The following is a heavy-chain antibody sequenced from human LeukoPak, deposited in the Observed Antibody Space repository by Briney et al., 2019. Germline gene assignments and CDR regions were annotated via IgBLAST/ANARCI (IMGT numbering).Heavy chain of an antibody. CDR2: IYNTGAT. J-gene: IGHJ4*02. CDR3: ARVRADSSGHDIDY. CDR1: GFTVSDNY. Sequence: GWSLRLSCAASGFTVSDNYMTWVRQAPGKGLEWVSSIYNTGATHYADSVKGRFTMSRDNSKNTLHLQMNSLRAEDTAVYYCARVRADSSGHDIDYWGQGTLVTVSS. D-gene: IGHD3-22*01. V-gene: IGHV3-66*01.